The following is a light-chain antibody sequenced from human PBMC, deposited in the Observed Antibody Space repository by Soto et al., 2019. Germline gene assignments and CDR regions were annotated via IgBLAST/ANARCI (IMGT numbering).Light chain of an antibody. CDR3: LQYVSYPYT. Sequence: EIVLTQSPGTLSLSPGERATLSCGASQSVGKYLAWYQQKPGQAPRLLIYDASNRATGIPARFSGSGSGTDFTLTISSLQPDDFATYYCLQYVSYPYTFGGGTKVDI. CDR2: DAS. CDR1: QSVGKY. V-gene: IGKV3-11*01. J-gene: IGKJ4*01.